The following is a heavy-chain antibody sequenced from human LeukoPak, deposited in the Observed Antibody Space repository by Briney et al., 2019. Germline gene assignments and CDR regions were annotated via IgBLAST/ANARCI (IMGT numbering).Heavy chain of an antibody. V-gene: IGHV4-34*01. CDR3: AKVASEWLVLY. Sequence: PSETLSLTCAVYGGSFSGYYWSWIRQPPGKGLEWIGEINHSGSTNYNPSLKSRVTISVDTSKNQFSLKLSSVTAADTAVYYCAKVASEWLVLYWGQGALVTVSS. J-gene: IGHJ4*02. D-gene: IGHD6-19*01. CDR2: INHSGST. CDR1: GGSFSGYY.